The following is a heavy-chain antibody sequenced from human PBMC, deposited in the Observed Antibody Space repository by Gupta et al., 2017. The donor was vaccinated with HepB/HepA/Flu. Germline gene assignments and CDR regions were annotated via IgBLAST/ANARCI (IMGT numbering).Heavy chain of an antibody. V-gene: IGHV4-39*01. CDR2: IYYSGST. CDR1: GGSISSSSYY. CDR3: ARHGFYYYYMDV. J-gene: IGHJ6*03. Sequence: QLQLQESGPGLVKPSETLSLTCTVSGGSISSSSYYWGWIRQPPGKGLEWIGSIYYSGSTYYNPSLKSRVTISVDTSKKQFSLKLRSVTAADTAVYYFARHGFYYYYMDVGGKGTTVTVSS.